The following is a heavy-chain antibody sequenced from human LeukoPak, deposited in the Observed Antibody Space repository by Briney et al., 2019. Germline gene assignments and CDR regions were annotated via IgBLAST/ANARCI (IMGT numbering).Heavy chain of an antibody. CDR1: GYTFTSYD. Sequence: SVKVSCKASGYTFTSYDINWVRQATGQGLEWMGWMNPNSGNTGYAQKFQGRVTMARNTSISTAYMGLSSLRSEDTAVYYCARADIAAALALDYWGQGTLVTVSS. D-gene: IGHD6-13*01. CDR3: ARADIAAALALDY. CDR2: MNPNSGNT. J-gene: IGHJ4*02. V-gene: IGHV1-8*01.